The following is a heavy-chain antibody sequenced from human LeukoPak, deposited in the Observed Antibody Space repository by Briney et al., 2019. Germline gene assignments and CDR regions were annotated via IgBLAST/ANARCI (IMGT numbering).Heavy chain of an antibody. Sequence: SVTDSCKPAVGTYLSCVISWVRQAPGKGPEWMGGMVPIFGTADYAQKFQGRVTITADESTSTAYIELSSLRSEDTAVYYCARPGDYYDSSGSYFFDYGSQGTLVSVS. CDR3: ARPGDYYDSSGSYFFDY. V-gene: IGHV1-69*13. D-gene: IGHD3-22*01. CDR1: VGTYLSCV. CDR2: MVPIFGTA. J-gene: IGHJ4*02.